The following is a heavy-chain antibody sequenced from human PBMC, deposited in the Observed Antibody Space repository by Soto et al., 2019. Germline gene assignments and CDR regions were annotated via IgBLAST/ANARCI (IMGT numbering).Heavy chain of an antibody. CDR1: GYTFTSYS. CDR2: INAGNGNT. V-gene: IGHV1-3*01. Sequence: GASVKASCKASGYTFTSYSMHWLRQSPGQRLEWMGWINAGNGNTKYSQKFQGRVTITRDTSASTAYMELSSLRSEDTAVYYCARAVDTAMGDYYYYGMDVWGQGTTVTVSS. J-gene: IGHJ6*02. D-gene: IGHD5-18*01. CDR3: ARAVDTAMGDYYYYGMDV.